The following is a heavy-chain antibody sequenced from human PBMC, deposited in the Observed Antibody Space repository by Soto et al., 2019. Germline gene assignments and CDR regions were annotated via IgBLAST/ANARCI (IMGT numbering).Heavy chain of an antibody. CDR3: AKVERYYYDSSGYYSSPLF. D-gene: IGHD3-22*01. Sequence: EVQLLESGGGLVQPGGSLRLSCAASGFTLSGYAMSWVRQAPGKGLEWVSAISGSGGTTYYADSVKGRFTISRDTSKNTLYLQMNSLRAEDTAVYYCAKVERYYYDSSGYYSSPLFWGQGTLVTVSS. CDR2: ISGSGGTT. CDR1: GFTLSGYA. J-gene: IGHJ4*02. V-gene: IGHV3-23*01.